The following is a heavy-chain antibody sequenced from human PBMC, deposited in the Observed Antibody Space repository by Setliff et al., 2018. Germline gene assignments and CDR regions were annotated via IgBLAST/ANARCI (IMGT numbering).Heavy chain of an antibody. CDR2: IHNDGTST. CDR3: TRDWGGVGATNAFDI. CDR1: EFTFSKYG. J-gene: IGHJ3*02. D-gene: IGHD1-26*01. V-gene: IGHV3-74*01. Sequence: GGSLRLSCAASEFTFSKYGMHWVRQAPGKGLVWVSHIHNDGTSTSYADSVKGRFTISRDNAKNTVYLEMNRLRAEDTAIYYCTRDWGGVGATNAFDIWGQGTMVTVSS.